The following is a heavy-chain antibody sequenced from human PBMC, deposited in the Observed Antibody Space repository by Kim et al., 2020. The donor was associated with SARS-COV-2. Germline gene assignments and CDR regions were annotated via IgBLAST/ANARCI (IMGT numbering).Heavy chain of an antibody. CDR3: ARARLTTTGDYYDY. CDR2: INPSGGTT. CDR1: GYTFTSNY. V-gene: IGHV1-46*01. Sequence: ASVKVSCKASGYTFTSNYIHRVRQAPGQGLEWMGIINPSGGTTNYAQRFQVRVTMTRDTSTSTVYMELSSLRPEDTAVYYCARARLTTTGDYYDYWGQGTLVTVSS. J-gene: IGHJ4*02. D-gene: IGHD4-4*01.